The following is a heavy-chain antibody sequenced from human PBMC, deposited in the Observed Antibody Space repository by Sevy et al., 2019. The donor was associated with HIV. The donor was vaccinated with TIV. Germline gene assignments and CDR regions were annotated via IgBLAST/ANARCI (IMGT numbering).Heavy chain of an antibody. CDR2: ISYDGRIK. V-gene: IGHV3-30*15. CDR1: GFTFNSHG. CDR3: AREGGHTAAWSPGNF. D-gene: IGHD2-15*01. Sequence: GGSLRLSCAASGFTFNSHGFHWVRQAPGKGLEWVALISYDGRIKYSVDSVKGRFIISRDDARNTLYLQMSGLRAEDTAVYYCAREGGHTAAWSPGNFWGQGTLVTVSS. J-gene: IGHJ4*02.